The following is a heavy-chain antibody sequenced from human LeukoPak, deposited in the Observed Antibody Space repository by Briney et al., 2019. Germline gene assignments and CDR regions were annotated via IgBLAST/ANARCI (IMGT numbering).Heavy chain of an antibody. D-gene: IGHD3-10*01. Sequence: ASVKVSCKASGYTFTSYEINWVRQATGQGLEWVGWMNPNSGTTGYAQKFQGRVTMTRNTSISTAYMELSSLRSEDTAVYYCARGRNTMVRGVIDDYWGQGTLVTVSS. J-gene: IGHJ4*02. V-gene: IGHV1-8*01. CDR3: ARGRNTMVRGVIDDY. CDR1: GYTFTSYE. CDR2: MNPNSGTT.